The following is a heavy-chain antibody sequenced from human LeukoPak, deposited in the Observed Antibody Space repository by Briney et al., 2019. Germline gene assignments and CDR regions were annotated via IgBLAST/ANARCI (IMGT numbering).Heavy chain of an antibody. Sequence: GGSLRLSCAASGFTFSDYYMSWIRQAPGKGLEWVSYISSSGSTIYYADSVKGRFTISRDNAKNSLYLQMNSPRAEDTAVYYCARDYYYDSSGYYGYWGQGTLVTVSS. D-gene: IGHD3-22*01. CDR3: ARDYYYDSSGYYGY. CDR2: ISSSGSTI. J-gene: IGHJ4*02. V-gene: IGHV3-11*01. CDR1: GFTFSDYY.